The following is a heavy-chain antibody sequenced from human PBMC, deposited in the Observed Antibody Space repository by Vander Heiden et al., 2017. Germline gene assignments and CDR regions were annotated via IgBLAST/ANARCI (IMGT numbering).Heavy chain of an antibody. V-gene: IGHV3-23*01. Sequence: LESGGGLVQPGGSLRLSCAASEFPFRKYAMSWVRQAPGQGLEWVSTISPSGRSTYYADSVKGRFTISRDNSKNTLSLQMNSLRAEDTAVYYCARGNDYSNFDWFFDLWGRGTLITVSS. D-gene: IGHD4-4*01. CDR2: ISPSGRST. CDR3: ARGNDYSNFDWFFDL. J-gene: IGHJ2*01. CDR1: EFPFRKYA.